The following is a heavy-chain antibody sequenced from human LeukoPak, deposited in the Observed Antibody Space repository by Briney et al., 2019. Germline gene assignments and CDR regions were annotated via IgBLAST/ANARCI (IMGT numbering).Heavy chain of an antibody. D-gene: IGHD6-19*01. CDR3: TTDPLVAGTVGY. J-gene: IGHJ4*02. CDR2: IKSKTDGGTT. V-gene: IGHV3-15*01. Sequence: KTGGSLRLSCAASGFTFSNAWMSWVRQAPGKGLEWVGRIKSKTDGGTTDYAAPVKGRFTISRDDSKNTLYLRMNSLKTEDTAVYYCTTDPLVAGTVGYWGQGTLVTVSS. CDR1: GFTFSNAW.